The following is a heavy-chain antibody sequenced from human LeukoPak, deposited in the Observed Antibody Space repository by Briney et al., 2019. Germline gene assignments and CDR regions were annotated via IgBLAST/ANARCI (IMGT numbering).Heavy chain of an antibody. CDR2: ISSSSSYI. D-gene: IGHD3-9*01. Sequence: PGGSLRLSRAASGFTFSSYSMNWVRQAPGKGLEWVSSISSSSSYIYYADSVKGRFTISRDNAKNSLYLQMNSLRAEDTAVYYCARESYFDLGRWFDPWGQGTLVTVSS. J-gene: IGHJ5*02. CDR1: GFTFSSYS. CDR3: ARESYFDLGRWFDP. V-gene: IGHV3-21*01.